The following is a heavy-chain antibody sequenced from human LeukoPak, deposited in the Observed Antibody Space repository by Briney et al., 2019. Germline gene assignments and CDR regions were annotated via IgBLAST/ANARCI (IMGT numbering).Heavy chain of an antibody. CDR3: ARVRIAASGLDY. CDR1: GFPFNDYQ. V-gene: IGHV3-48*03. J-gene: IGHJ4*02. D-gene: IGHD6-13*01. CDR2: ISTSGSTR. Sequence: GGPLTLSCAVSGFPFNDYQMNWAPSAPGRGGVGVSYISTSGSTRYYADSVKGRFTISRDNAKNSLYLQMNSLRVEDTAVYYCARVRIAASGLDYWGQGTLVTVSS.